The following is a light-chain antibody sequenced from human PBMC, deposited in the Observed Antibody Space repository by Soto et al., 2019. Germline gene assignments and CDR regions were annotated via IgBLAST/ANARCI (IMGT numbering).Light chain of an antibody. Sequence: DIVMTQSPDSLAVSLGERATINCKSSQRVLYSSNNKNYLAWYQQKPGQPPKLLIYSASTRESGVPDRFSGSGSGTDFTPTISRLQAEDVAVYYCQEYYSPPYTFGQGTKLEIK. CDR1: QRVLYSSNNKNY. J-gene: IGKJ2*01. CDR3: QEYYSPPYT. CDR2: SAS. V-gene: IGKV4-1*01.